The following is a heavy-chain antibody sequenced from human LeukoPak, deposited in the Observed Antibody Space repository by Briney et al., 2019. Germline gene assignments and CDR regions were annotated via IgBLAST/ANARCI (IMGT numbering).Heavy chain of an antibody. CDR3: ARGLRYFDWLAGPAFDI. D-gene: IGHD3-9*01. V-gene: IGHV5-51*01. CDR1: GYSFTSYW. J-gene: IGHJ3*02. CDR2: IYPGDSDT. Sequence: GESLKISCKGSGYSFTSYWIGWVRQMPGKGLEWMGIIYPGDSDTRYSPSFQGQVTISADKSISTAYLQWSSLKASDTAMYYCARGLRYFDWLAGPAFDIWGQGTMVTVSS.